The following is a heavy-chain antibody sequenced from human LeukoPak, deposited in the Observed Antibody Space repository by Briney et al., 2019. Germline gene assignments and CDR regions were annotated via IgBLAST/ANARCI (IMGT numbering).Heavy chain of an antibody. J-gene: IGHJ4*02. V-gene: IGHV3-21*01. Sequence: GGSLRLSCAASGFTFSSYSMNWVRQAPGEGLEWVSSISSSSSYIFYADSVKGRFTISRDNAKNSLYLQMNSLRAEDTAVYYCARGEGDYGGNFVGDYWGQGTLVTVSS. CDR1: GFTFSSYS. CDR3: ARGEGDYGGNFVGDY. D-gene: IGHD4-23*01. CDR2: ISSSSSYI.